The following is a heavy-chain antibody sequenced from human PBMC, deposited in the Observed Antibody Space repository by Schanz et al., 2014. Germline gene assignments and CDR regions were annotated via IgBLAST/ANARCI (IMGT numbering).Heavy chain of an antibody. V-gene: IGHV1-18*01. J-gene: IGHJ6*02. CDR3: VRDAGWAFGDYHGMDV. CDR2: ISVYRGHT. Sequence: QVQLVQSGGEVKKPGASATVSCKASGYTFNNHGISWVRQAPGQGLEWMGWISVYRGHTNYAEKVHGRVTMTTDTSTSTAYMELRSLISDDTAVYYCVRDAGWAFGDYHGMDVWGQGTSVTVSS. CDR1: GYTFNNHG. D-gene: IGHD3-10*01.